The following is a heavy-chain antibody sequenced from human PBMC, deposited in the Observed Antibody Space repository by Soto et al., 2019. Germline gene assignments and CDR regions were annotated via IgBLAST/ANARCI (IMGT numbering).Heavy chain of an antibody. Sequence: QVQLQESGPGLVKPSETLSLTCTVSGGSVNSGTDYWTWIRQPPGKGLEWIGYTSNSGSAKYNPSLKSRVTITTDTSTNHFSLKLTSVTAADTAVYYCARVRWLSEYDILTGYYSFDQWGRGTLVTVSS. CDR1: GGSVNSGTDY. CDR2: TSNSGSA. D-gene: IGHD3-9*01. V-gene: IGHV4-61*03. J-gene: IGHJ4*02. CDR3: ARVRWLSEYDILTGYYSFDQ.